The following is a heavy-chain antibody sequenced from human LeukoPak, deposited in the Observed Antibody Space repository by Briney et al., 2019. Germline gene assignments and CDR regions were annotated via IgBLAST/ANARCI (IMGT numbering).Heavy chain of an antibody. J-gene: IGHJ4*02. CDR2: INRDGSRT. V-gene: IGHV3-74*01. CDR3: VRPLTGTDDY. CDR1: GFTFSTSW. Sequence: PGGSLRLSCAASGFTFSTSWMHWVRQAPGKGLVWVSHINRDGSRTTYADSVKGRFTISRDNAKNTVYLQMNSLRAEDTALYFCVRPLTGTDDYWGQGTLVTVSS. D-gene: IGHD3-9*01.